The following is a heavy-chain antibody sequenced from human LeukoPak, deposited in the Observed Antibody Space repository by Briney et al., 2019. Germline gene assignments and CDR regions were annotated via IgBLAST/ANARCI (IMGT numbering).Heavy chain of an antibody. J-gene: IGHJ4*02. Sequence: SVKVSCKASGGTFSSYAISWVRQAPGQGLEWMGRIIPIFGTANYAQKFQGRVTITTDESTSTAYMELSSLRSEDTAVYYCARGSAARGYYFDYWGQGTLVTVSS. D-gene: IGHD2-2*01. CDR2: IIPIFGTA. CDR1: GGTFSSYA. V-gene: IGHV1-69*05. CDR3: ARGSAARGYYFDY.